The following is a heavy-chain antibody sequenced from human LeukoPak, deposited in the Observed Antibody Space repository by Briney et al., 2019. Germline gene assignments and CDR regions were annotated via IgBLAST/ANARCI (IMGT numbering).Heavy chain of an antibody. CDR3: ARDSPIVGATIFWFDP. Sequence: ASVKVSCKASGYTFTGYYMHWVRQAPGQGLEWTGWINPNSGGTNYAQKFQGRVTMTRDTSISTAYMELSRLRSDDTAVHYCARDSPIVGATIFWFDPWGQGTLVTVSS. D-gene: IGHD1-26*01. CDR2: INPNSGGT. CDR1: GYTFTGYY. J-gene: IGHJ5*02. V-gene: IGHV1-2*02.